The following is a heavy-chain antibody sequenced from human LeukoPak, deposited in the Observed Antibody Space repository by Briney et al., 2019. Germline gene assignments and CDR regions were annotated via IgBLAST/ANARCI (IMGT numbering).Heavy chain of an antibody. CDR2: IDLEGSQR. V-gene: IGHV3-7*01. D-gene: IGHD4/OR15-4a*01. CDR3: ARDVDYANPRHDY. Sequence: GGSLRLSCGASGFSFTTYWMSWVRQAPGKGLEWVANIDLEGSQRFYVDSLKGRFTISRDNANNLVYLQMNSLRAEDTAVYYCARDVDYANPRHDYWGQGTLVTVSS. CDR1: GFSFTTYW. J-gene: IGHJ4*02.